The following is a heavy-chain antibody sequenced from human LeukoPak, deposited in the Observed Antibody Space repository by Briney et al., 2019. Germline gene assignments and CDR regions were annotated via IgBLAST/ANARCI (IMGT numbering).Heavy chain of an antibody. CDR2: ICYSGST. J-gene: IGHJ5*02. D-gene: IGHD2-8*01. V-gene: IGHV4-59*01. Sequence: SETLSLTCTVSGASISSYYWSWIRQPPGKGLEWIGDICYSGSTNYNPSLKSRVTISLDTSKNQFSLKLSSVTAADTAVYYCARGVYHCRPWGQGTLVTVSS. CDR1: GASISSYY. CDR3: ARGVYHCRP.